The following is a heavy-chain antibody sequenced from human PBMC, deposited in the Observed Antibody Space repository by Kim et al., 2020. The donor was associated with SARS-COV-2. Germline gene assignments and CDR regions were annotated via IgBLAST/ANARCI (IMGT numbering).Heavy chain of an antibody. Sequence: ASVKVSCKASGYTFINSGISWVRQAPGQGLEWMGWISAHNGNTNYAQKFQGRVTMTTDTSTSTAYMELRSLRSDDTAVYYCANYDERDGFDFDYWGQGTL. CDR3: ANYDERDGFDFDY. CDR1: GYTFINSG. CDR2: ISAHNGNT. D-gene: IGHD3-3*01. V-gene: IGHV1-18*01. J-gene: IGHJ4*02.